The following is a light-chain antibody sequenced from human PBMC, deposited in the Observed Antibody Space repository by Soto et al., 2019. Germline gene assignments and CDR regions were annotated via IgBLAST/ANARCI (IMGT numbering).Light chain of an antibody. CDR3: AAWDDSLNGYV. CDR1: SSNIGNNA. J-gene: IGLJ1*01. V-gene: IGLV1-36*01. Sequence: VLTQPPSVSEAPGQRVTISCSGSSSNIGNNAVNWYQQLPGKALKLRIYYDDLLPSGVSDRFSGSKSGTSASLAISGLQSEDEADYYCAAWDDSLNGYVFGTGTKVTVL. CDR2: YDD.